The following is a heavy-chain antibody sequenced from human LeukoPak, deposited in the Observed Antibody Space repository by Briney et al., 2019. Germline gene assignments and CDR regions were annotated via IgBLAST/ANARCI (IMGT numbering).Heavy chain of an antibody. D-gene: IGHD4-17*01. V-gene: IGHV1-2*02. CDR2: INPYSGGT. Sequence: ASVKVSCKASEYTFTDYYIHWVRQAPGQGLEWMGWINPYSGGTNYAQKLQGRVTMTTDTSTSTAYMELRSLRSDDTAVYYCARAGLFADYGDYDRYYYYMDVWGKGTTVTISS. CDR3: ARAGLFADYGDYDRYYYYMDV. CDR1: EYTFTDYY. J-gene: IGHJ6*03.